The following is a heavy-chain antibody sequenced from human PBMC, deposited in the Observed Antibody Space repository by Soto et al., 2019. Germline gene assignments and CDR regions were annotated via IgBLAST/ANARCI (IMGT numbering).Heavy chain of an antibody. Sequence: QIQLVQSGTEVKEPGASVKVSCKASGYTFTRYGISWVRQAPGQGLEWMAWTSGNNDNTNFAEKLQGRVTLTTDTSTGTAYMELRSLRSDDTAVYYCARDERGTCTGTNCYYFDYWGQGTLVSVSS. CDR3: ARDERGTCTGTNCYYFDY. CDR1: GYTFTRYG. V-gene: IGHV1-18*04. CDR2: TSGNNDNT. D-gene: IGHD2-2*01. J-gene: IGHJ4*02.